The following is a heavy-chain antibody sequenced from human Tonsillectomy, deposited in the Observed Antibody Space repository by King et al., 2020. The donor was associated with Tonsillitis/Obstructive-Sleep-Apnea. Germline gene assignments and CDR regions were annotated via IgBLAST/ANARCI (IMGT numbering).Heavy chain of an antibody. V-gene: IGHV3-48*03. CDR2: IGSSGTV. Sequence: VQLVESGGGFIQPGGSLRLSCAAYGFTCSNYEMNWVRQAPGKGLEWVSYIGSSGTVYYADAVKGRFTISRDNAKNSLYLQMNSLRTEDTAVYYCARAENFWSAPFDYWGQETLVTVSS. J-gene: IGHJ4*02. CDR1: GFTCSNYE. D-gene: IGHD3-3*01. CDR3: ARAENFWSAPFDY.